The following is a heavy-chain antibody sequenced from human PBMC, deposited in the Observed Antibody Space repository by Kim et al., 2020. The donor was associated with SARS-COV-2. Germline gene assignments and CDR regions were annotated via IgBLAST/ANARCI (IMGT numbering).Heavy chain of an antibody. CDR3: TRDEWGSRSPFDY. J-gene: IGHJ4*02. V-gene: IGHV3-48*03. Sequence: YADSVEGRFTISRDNARNSLYLQMNSLRVEDTGVYYCTRDEWGSRSPFDYWGQGTLVTVSS. D-gene: IGHD6-6*01.